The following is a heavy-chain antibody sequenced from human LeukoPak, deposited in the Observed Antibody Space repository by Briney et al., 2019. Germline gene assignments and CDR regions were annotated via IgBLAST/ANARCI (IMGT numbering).Heavy chain of an antibody. V-gene: IGHV1-69*13. D-gene: IGHD5-18*01. CDR2: IIPIFGTA. Sequence: SVKVSCKASGGTFSSYAISWVRQAPGQGLEWMGRIIPIFGTANYAQKFQGRVTITSDESTSTAYMELSSLRSEDTAVYYCAREGGGYSYGLYPFWGQGTLVTVSS. CDR3: AREGGGYSYGLYPF. CDR1: GGTFSSYA. J-gene: IGHJ4*02.